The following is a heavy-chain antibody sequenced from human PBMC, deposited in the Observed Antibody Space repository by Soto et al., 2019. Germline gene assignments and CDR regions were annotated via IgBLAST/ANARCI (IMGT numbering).Heavy chain of an antibody. CDR2: ISYDGSNK. Sequence: PGGSLRLSCAASGFTFSSYAMHWVRQAPGKGLEWVAVISYDGSNKYYADSVKGRFTISRDNSKNTLYLQMNSLRAEDTAVYYCARDGNFWSGYPSVAGYYGMDVWGQGTTVTVSS. CDR1: GFTFSSYA. J-gene: IGHJ6*02. V-gene: IGHV3-30-3*01. D-gene: IGHD3-3*01. CDR3: ARDGNFWSGYPSVAGYYGMDV.